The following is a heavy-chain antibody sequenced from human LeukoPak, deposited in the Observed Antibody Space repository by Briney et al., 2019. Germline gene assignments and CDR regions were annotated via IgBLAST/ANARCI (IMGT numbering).Heavy chain of an antibody. CDR2: IRYDGSNK. CDR3: ARVPRPKGAAFDI. Sequence: GGSLRLSCAASGFTFSSYGMHWVRQAPGKGLEWVAFIRYDGSNKYYADSVKGRFTISRDNSKNTLYLQMNSLRAEDTAVYYCARVPRPKGAAFDIWGQGTMVTVSS. J-gene: IGHJ3*02. CDR1: GFTFSSYG. V-gene: IGHV3-30*02.